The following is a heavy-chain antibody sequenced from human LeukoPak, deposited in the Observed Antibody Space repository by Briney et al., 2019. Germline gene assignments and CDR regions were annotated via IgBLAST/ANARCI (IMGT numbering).Heavy chain of an antibody. CDR1: GFTFSGYS. V-gene: IGHV3-15*01. J-gene: IGHJ4*02. D-gene: IGHD3-22*01. Sequence: GGSLRLSCAASGFTFSGYSMSWVRQAPGKGLEWVGRIKSKTGGGTTDYAAPVKGRFTISRDDSKNTLYLQMNSLKTEDTAVYYCTPTSGYYEYWGQGTLVTVSS. CDR2: IKSKTGGGTT. CDR3: TPTSGYYEY.